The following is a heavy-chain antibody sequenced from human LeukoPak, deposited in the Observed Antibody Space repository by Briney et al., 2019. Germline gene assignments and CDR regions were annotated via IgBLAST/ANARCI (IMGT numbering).Heavy chain of an antibody. D-gene: IGHD1-26*01. Sequence: SETLSPTCTVSGGSISSSNYYWGWIRQPPGKGLEWIATLYHSGSTYYNPSLKSRVTISVYTSKNQFSLKLSSVTAADTAVYYCARHIYSGTDGDAFDIWGQGTMVTVSS. V-gene: IGHV4-39*01. CDR2: LYHSGST. CDR1: GGSISSSNYY. CDR3: ARHIYSGTDGDAFDI. J-gene: IGHJ3*02.